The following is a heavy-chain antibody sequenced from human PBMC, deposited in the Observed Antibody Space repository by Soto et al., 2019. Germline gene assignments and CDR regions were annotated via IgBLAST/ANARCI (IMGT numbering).Heavy chain of an antibody. D-gene: IGHD3-9*01. Sequence: ASVKVSCKASGYTFTGYYMHWVRQAPGQGLEWMGWINPNSGGTNYAQKFQGWVTMTRDTSISTAYMELSRLRSDDTAVYYCARGYGDYDILTGYPRHEFDYWGQGTLVTVSS. CDR1: GYTFTGYY. CDR2: INPNSGGT. CDR3: ARGYGDYDILTGYPRHEFDY. J-gene: IGHJ4*02. V-gene: IGHV1-2*04.